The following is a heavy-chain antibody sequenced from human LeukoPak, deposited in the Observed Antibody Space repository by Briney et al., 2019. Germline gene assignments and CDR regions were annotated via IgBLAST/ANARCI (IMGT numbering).Heavy chain of an antibody. CDR2: IIPIFGTA. CDR3: ARDPLANWGNHDY. D-gene: IGHD7-27*01. Sequence: ASVKVSCKASGGTFSSYAISWVRQAPGQGLGWMGRIIPIFGTANYAQKFQGRVTITTDESTSTAYMELSSLRSEDTAVYYCARDPLANWGNHDYWGQGTLVTVSS. V-gene: IGHV1-69*05. CDR1: GGTFSSYA. J-gene: IGHJ4*02.